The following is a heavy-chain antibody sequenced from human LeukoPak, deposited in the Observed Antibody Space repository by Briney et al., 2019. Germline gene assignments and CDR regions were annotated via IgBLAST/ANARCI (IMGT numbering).Heavy chain of an antibody. Sequence: SETLSLTCAVSGYSISSGYYWGWIRQPPGKGLEWIGSIYHSGSTYYNPSLKSRVTISVDTSKNQFSLKLSSVTAADTAVYYCARGRSPVVVPAARPGYNWFDPWGQGTLVTVSS. D-gene: IGHD2-2*01. J-gene: IGHJ5*02. CDR3: ARGRSPVVVPAARPGYNWFDP. CDR1: GYSISSGYY. V-gene: IGHV4-38-2*01. CDR2: IYHSGST.